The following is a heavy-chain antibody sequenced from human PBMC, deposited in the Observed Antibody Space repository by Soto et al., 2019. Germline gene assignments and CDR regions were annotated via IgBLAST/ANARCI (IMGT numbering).Heavy chain of an antibody. J-gene: IGHJ3*02. CDR2: ISSSSCYI. CDR1: GFTFNSYS. CDR3: ARDRVSSSWYAGGGFDI. D-gene: IGHD6-13*01. V-gene: IGHV3-21*01. Sequence: VGSLRLSCAASGFTFNSYSMNWVRQAPGKGLEWVSSISSSSCYIYYAGSVKGRFTISRDNAKNSLYLQMNSLRAEDTAVCYCARDRVSSSWYAGGGFDIWGQGTMVTVSS.